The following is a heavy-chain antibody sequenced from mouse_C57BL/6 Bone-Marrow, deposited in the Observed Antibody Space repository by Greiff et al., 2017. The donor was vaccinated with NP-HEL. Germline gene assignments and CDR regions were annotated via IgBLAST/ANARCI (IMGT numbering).Heavy chain of an antibody. J-gene: IGHJ3*01. CDR1: GYAFSSSW. Sequence: VQLQQSGPELVKPGASVKISCKASGYAFSSSWMNWVKQRPGKGLEWIGRIYPGDGDTNYNGKFKGKATLTADKSSSTAYMQLSSLTSEDPAVYFCARSQRGPWFAYWGQGTLVTVSA. CDR2: IYPGDGDT. CDR3: ARSQRGPWFAY. V-gene: IGHV1-82*01.